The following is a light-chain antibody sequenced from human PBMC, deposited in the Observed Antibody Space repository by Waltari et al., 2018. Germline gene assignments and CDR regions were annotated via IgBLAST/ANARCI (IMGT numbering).Light chain of an antibody. V-gene: IGLV2-14*03. CDR2: DAS. CDR3: GSYTSSDTWI. CDR1: SDDVGGYDS. Sequence: QSALTQPASVSGSPGQSITISCPGTSDDVGGYDSVSWYQPPPGKAPKLIIYDASDRPSGVSNRFSGSRSANTASLAISGLQAEDEAHYYCGSYTSSDTWIFGGGTKLTVL. J-gene: IGLJ2*01.